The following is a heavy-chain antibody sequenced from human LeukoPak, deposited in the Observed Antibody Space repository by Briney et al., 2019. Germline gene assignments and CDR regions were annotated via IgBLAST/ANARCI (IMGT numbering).Heavy chain of an antibody. Sequence: SETLSLTRSISGDSITANSYWWGWIRQSPGKGLEWIGSIYSSGNSYYNPSLKARATISPDTSKNQYSLRLTSVTAADMAIYYCSRRGIWDLQIGNWFDPWGQGIMVIVSS. V-gene: IGHV4-39*01. CDR1: GDSITANSYW. D-gene: IGHD3-16*01. CDR2: IYSSGNS. J-gene: IGHJ5*02. CDR3: SRRGIWDLQIGNWFDP.